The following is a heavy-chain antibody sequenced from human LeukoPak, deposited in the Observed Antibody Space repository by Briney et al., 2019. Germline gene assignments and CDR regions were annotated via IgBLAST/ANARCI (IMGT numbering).Heavy chain of an antibody. Sequence: PGGSLRLSCAASDFSFITYAMSWVRQAPGKGLEWVSTISGGGDATYYADSVKGRFTISRDNSKNTLYLQMNRLRVEDAAVYYCARAPVTSCRGAFCYPFDYWGQGTLVTVSS. CDR2: ISGGGDAT. D-gene: IGHD2-15*01. V-gene: IGHV3-23*01. CDR3: ARAPVTSCRGAFCYPFDY. CDR1: DFSFITYA. J-gene: IGHJ4*02.